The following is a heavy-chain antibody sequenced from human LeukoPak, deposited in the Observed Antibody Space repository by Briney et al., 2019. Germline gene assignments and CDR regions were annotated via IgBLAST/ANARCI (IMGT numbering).Heavy chain of an antibody. Sequence: GGSLRLSCAASGFTFSDYYMSWIRQAPGKGLEWVSYISSSGSTIYYADSVKGRFTISRDNAKNSLYLQMNSLRAEDTAVYYCARVGSSGWYSDYFDYWGQGTLVTVSS. V-gene: IGHV3-11*04. D-gene: IGHD6-19*01. CDR2: ISSSGSTI. CDR1: GFTFSDYY. CDR3: ARVGSSGWYSDYFDY. J-gene: IGHJ4*02.